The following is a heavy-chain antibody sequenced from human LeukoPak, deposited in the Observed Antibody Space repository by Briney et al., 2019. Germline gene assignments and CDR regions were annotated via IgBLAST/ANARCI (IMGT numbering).Heavy chain of an antibody. V-gene: IGHV4-4*07. D-gene: IGHD6-13*01. CDR1: GGSISSYY. CDR3: AARRGSSWFFDY. Sequence: KPSETLSLTCTGSGGSISSYYWSWIRQPAGKGLEWIGRIHTSWSTNYNPSIKSRVTMSVDTSKNQFSLKLSSVTAADTAVYYCAARRGSSWFFDYWGQGTLVTVSS. CDR2: IHTSWST. J-gene: IGHJ4*02.